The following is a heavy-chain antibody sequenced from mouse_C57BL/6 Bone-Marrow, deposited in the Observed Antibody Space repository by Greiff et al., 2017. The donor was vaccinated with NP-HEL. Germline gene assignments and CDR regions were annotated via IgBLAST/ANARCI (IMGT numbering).Heavy chain of an antibody. Sequence: QVQLQQPGAELVRPGSSVKLSCKASGYTFTSYWMHWVKQRPIQGLEWIGNIDPSDSETHYNQKFKDKATLTVDKSSSTAYMQLSSLTSEDSAVYYCARDGSFYYDSYYAMDYWGQGTSVTVSS. V-gene: IGHV1-52*01. J-gene: IGHJ4*01. CDR1: GYTFTSYW. CDR2: IDPSDSET. CDR3: ARDGSFYYDSYYAMDY. D-gene: IGHD2-4*01.